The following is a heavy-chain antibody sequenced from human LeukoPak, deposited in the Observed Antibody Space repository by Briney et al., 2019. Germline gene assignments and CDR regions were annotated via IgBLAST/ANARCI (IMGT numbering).Heavy chain of an antibody. CDR2: ITHSGST. Sequence: SETLSLTCAVDGSSFSGYYCSLIRQPPGNGLGWIVEITHSGSTNYNPSFKSRVTLSVDTSMNQFSLKLSSVTAADTAVYYCARGEVLLWFGELLSGAFDIWGQGTMVTVSS. CDR3: ARGEVLLWFGELLSGAFDI. J-gene: IGHJ3*02. D-gene: IGHD3-10*01. CDR1: GSSFSGYY. V-gene: IGHV4-34*01.